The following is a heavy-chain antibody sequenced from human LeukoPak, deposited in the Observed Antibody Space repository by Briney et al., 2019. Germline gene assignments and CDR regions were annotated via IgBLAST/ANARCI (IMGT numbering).Heavy chain of an antibody. J-gene: IGHJ4*02. CDR2: IYHSGST. V-gene: IGHV4-34*01. Sequence: SETLSLTCAVYGGSFSGYYWSWIRQPPGKGLEWIGSIYHSGSTYYNPSLKSRVTISVDTSKNQFSLKLSSVTAADTAMYYCARVRDYDRPPMYYFDYWGQGTLVTVSS. CDR3: ARVRDYDRPPMYYFDY. CDR1: GGSFSGYY. D-gene: IGHD3-22*01.